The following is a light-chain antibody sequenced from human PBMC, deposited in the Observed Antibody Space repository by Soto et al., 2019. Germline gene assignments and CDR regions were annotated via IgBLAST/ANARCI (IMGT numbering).Light chain of an antibody. V-gene: IGLV2-14*01. CDR2: AVS. CDR1: SSDVGGYNY. Sequence: QSALTQPASVSGSPGQSITISCTGTSSDVGGYNYVSWYQQHPGRAPKLIIYAVSSRPSGVSDRFSGSKSGNTASLTISGLQAEDEADYYCTSYSSSSPVVFGGGTKVTVL. CDR3: TSYSSSSPVV. J-gene: IGLJ2*01.